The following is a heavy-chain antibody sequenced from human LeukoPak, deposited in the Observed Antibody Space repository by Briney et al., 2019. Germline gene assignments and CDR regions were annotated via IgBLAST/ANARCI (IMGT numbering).Heavy chain of an antibody. CDR2: ISGSGDST. V-gene: IGHV3-23*01. Sequence: AGGSLRLSCAASGFSFSNYAMTWVRQAPGKGLEWVSAISGSGDSTYYADSVKGWFTISRDNSKDTLYLQMISLRAEDTAVYYCAKGGSIVVVPAAEHWGQGTLVTVSS. CDR1: GFSFSNYA. J-gene: IGHJ1*01. D-gene: IGHD2-2*01. CDR3: AKGGSIVVVPAAEH.